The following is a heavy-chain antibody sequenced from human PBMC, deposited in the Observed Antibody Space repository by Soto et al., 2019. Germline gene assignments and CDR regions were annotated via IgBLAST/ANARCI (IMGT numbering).Heavy chain of an antibody. D-gene: IGHD5-12*01. J-gene: IGHJ3*02. CDR3: ARVGRWLQHAFDI. CDR2: ISSSRSYT. Sequence: GGSLRLSCAASGFTFSDYYMSWIRQAPGKGLEWVSYISSSRSYTNYADSVKGRFTISRDNAKNSLYLQMNSLRAEDTAVYYCARVGRWLQHAFDIWGQGTMVTVSS. V-gene: IGHV3-11*06. CDR1: GFTFSDYY.